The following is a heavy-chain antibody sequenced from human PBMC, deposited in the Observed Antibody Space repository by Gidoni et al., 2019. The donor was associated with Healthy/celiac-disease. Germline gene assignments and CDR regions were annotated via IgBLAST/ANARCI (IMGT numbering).Heavy chain of an antibody. CDR3: ATDGAARGVAYYYYGMDV. J-gene: IGHJ6*02. V-gene: IGHV1-24*01. CDR2: FDPEDGET. Sequence: QVQLVQSGAEVKKPGASVKVSCKVSGYTLTELSMHWVRQAPGKGLEWMGGFDPEDGETIYAQKFQGRVTMTEDTSTDTAYMELSSLRSEDTAVYYCATDGAARGVAYYYYGMDVWGQGTTVTVSS. D-gene: IGHD6-6*01. CDR1: GYTLTELS.